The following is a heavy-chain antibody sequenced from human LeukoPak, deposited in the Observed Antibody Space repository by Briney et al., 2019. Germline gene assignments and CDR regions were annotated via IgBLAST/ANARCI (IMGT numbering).Heavy chain of an antibody. J-gene: IGHJ4*02. CDR2: VRPQNGDS. CDR1: GYSFTPYD. V-gene: IGHV1-8*01. D-gene: IGHD2-2*01. Sequence: ASVRVSCTTSGYSFTPYDVNWVRQAAGQGLEWIGWVRPQNGDSGYAQKFQDRVTMIWDTCNSTVYMEMKSLTFEDTAVYFCARGPPDSTSSDYWGQGTLVIVSS. CDR3: ARGPPDSTSSDY.